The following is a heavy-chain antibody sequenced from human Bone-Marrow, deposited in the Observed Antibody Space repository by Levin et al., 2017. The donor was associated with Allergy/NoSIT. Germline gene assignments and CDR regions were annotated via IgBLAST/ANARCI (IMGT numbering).Heavy chain of an antibody. CDR3: ARVMEGDAYCGGDCYVYFDS. V-gene: IGHV3-74*01. D-gene: IGHD2-21*02. CDR2: INSDGTTT. J-gene: IGHJ4*02. CDR1: GFTFSNYW. Sequence: GGSLRLSCVASGFTFSNYWMYWVRQAPGKGLVWVSRINSDGTTTNYADSVKGRFTISRDNAKNTLYLHMKNLGVEDAAVYYCARVMEGDAYCGGDCYVYFDSWGQGTLVTVSS.